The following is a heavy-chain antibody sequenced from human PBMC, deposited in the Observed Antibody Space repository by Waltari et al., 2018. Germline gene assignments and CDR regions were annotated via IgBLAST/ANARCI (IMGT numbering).Heavy chain of an antibody. D-gene: IGHD1-1*01. V-gene: IGHV4-59*11. CDR2: IHDSGTT. J-gene: IGHJ4*02. CDR1: GGSIRSHY. Sequence: QVQLQESGPGLVKPSETLSLTCIVSGGSIRSHYWSWIRQPPGKGLEWIAYIHDSGTTAYNASHKSRVTIAIDTSKNQFSLKLTSVTAADTAVYFCARDQGSTIGTSFDDWGQGTLVTVST. CDR3: ARDQGSTIGTSFDD.